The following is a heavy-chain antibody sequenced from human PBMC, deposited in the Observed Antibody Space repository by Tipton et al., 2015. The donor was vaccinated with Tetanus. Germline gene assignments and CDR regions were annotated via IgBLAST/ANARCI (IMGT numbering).Heavy chain of an antibody. CDR1: GASFSSGDYY. J-gene: IGHJ4*02. CDR3: ARAAGFLGLTHDF. D-gene: IGHD2/OR15-2a*01. Sequence: LRLSCTVSGASFSSGDYYWSWIRKPPGKDLEWIGYIYQTGTTYYNPSLKGRVTISMDRSNTQFSLRLDSLTAADTAVYYCARAAGFLGLTHDFWDRGTLVSVSS. V-gene: IGHV4-30-4*01. CDR2: IYQTGTT.